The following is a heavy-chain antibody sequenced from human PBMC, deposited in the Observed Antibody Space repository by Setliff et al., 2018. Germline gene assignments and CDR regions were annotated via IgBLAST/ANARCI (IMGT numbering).Heavy chain of an antibody. CDR1: GFTFSTYA. CDR2: IFNGGGSA. V-gene: IGHV3-23*01. Sequence: GGSLRLSCAASGFTFSTYAVSWVRQPPGKGLEWVSTIFNGGGSAYYADSVKGRFTMSRDSSTNTLYLQMNSLRGEDTAVYYCAKDLSSNTAASYFFDLWGQGTQVTVSS. D-gene: IGHD5-18*01. CDR3: AKDLSSNTAASYFFDL. J-gene: IGHJ4*02.